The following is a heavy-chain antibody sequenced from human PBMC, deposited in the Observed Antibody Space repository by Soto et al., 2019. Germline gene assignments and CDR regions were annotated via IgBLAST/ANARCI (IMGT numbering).Heavy chain of an antibody. V-gene: IGHV1-69*12. CDR1: GGTFSSYA. D-gene: IGHD2-15*01. J-gene: IGHJ1*01. CDR3: ARALDCSGGSCYSYEYFQH. Sequence: QVQLVQSGAEVKKPGSSVKVSCKASGGTFSSYAISWVRQAPGQGLEWMGGIIPIFGTANYAQKFQGRVTSTADESTSTAYMELSSLRSEDTAVYYCARALDCSGGSCYSYEYFQHWGQGTLVTVSS. CDR2: IIPIFGTA.